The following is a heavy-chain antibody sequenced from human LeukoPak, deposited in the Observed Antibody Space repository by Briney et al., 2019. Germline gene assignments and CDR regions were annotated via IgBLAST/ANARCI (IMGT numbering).Heavy chain of an antibody. CDR2: ISSSSSYI. Sequence: GGCLRLSCAASGFTFSSYSMNWVRQAPGKGLEWVSSISSSSSYIYYADSVKGRFTISRDNAKNSLYLQMNSLRAEDTAVYYCARDVFGGYDSSGYYYFQHWGQGTLVTVSS. J-gene: IGHJ1*01. CDR1: GFTFSSYS. D-gene: IGHD3-22*01. V-gene: IGHV3-21*01. CDR3: ARDVFGGYDSSGYYYFQH.